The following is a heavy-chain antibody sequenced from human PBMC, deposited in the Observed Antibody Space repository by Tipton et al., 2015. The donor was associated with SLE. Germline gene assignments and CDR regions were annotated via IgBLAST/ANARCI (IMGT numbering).Heavy chain of an antibody. J-gene: IGHJ5*02. CDR2: IFHIGSA. CDR1: GGSISSSSYY. CDR3: ARLADGNRNWFDP. D-gene: IGHD6-13*01. V-gene: IGHV4-39*07. Sequence: GLVKPSETLSLTCTVSGGSISSSSYYWAWIRQPPGKGLEWIGHIFHIGSAYYNPSLKSRVTISIDTSTNQFSLKVKSVTAADTAVYYCARLADGNRNWFDPWGQGTLVTVPS.